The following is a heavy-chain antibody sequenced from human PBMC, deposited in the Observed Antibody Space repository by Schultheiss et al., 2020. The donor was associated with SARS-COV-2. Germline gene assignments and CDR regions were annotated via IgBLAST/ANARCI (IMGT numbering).Heavy chain of an antibody. CDR3: ARDWRRYYYDSSGTRGGYGMDV. D-gene: IGHD3-22*01. CDR2: ISYDGSNK. Sequence: GGSLRLSCAASGFTFSSYAMHWVRQAPGKGLEWVAVISYDGSNKYYADSVKGRFTISRDNSKNTLYLQMNSLRAEDTAVYYCARDWRRYYYDSSGTRGGYGMDVWGQGTTVTVSS. CDR1: GFTFSSYA. V-gene: IGHV3-30*07. J-gene: IGHJ6*02.